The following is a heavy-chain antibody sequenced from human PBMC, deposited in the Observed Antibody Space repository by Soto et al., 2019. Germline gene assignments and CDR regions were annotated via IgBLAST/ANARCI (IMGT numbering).Heavy chain of an antibody. D-gene: IGHD6-13*01. CDR1: GFTFSSYA. V-gene: IGHV3-23*01. Sequence: HPGGSLRLSCVVSGFTFSSYAMSWVRQAPGKGLEWVSAISGSGGTTFYADSVKGRFTISRDNSKNTLYMQMNSLKADDTAVYYCVEGLWQQLGHWGQGTLVTVSS. CDR3: VEGLWQQLGH. J-gene: IGHJ4*02. CDR2: ISGSGGTT.